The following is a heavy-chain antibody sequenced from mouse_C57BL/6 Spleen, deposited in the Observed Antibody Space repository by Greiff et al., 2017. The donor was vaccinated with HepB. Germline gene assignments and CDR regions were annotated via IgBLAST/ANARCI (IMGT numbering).Heavy chain of an antibody. J-gene: IGHJ3*01. CDR3: ARGASFAY. CDR2: IDPSDSET. Sequence: VQLQQSGAELVRPGSSVMLSCKASGYTFTSYWMHWVKQRPIQGLEWIGNIDPSDSETHYNQKFKDKATLTVDKSSSTAYMQLSSLTSEDSAVYYCARGASFAYWGQGTLVTVSA. V-gene: IGHV1-52*01. CDR1: GYTFTSYW.